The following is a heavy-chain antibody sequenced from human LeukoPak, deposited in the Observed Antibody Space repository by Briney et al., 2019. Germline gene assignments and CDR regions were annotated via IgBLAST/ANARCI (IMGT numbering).Heavy chain of an antibody. Sequence: TGGSLRLSCAASGFTFSSYAMHWVRQAPGKGLEWVAIIWYDGSRKYYLDSVKGRFTISRDNSKNMLYLQMSSLRAEDTAVYYCATVRGSDGNFYIDYWGQGTLVTVSS. CDR1: GFTFSSYA. CDR3: ATVRGSDGNFYIDY. CDR2: IWYDGSRK. D-gene: IGHD2-15*01. V-gene: IGHV3-33*08. J-gene: IGHJ4*02.